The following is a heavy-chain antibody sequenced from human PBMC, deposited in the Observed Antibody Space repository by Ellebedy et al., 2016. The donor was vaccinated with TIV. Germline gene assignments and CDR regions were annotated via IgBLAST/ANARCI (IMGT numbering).Heavy chain of an antibody. V-gene: IGHV3-30-3*01. CDR1: GFTFSSYA. CDR2: ISYDGSNK. D-gene: IGHD4-17*01. J-gene: IGHJ4*02. Sequence: GESLKISXAASGFTFSSYAMHWVRQAPGKGLEWVAVISYDGSNKYYADSVKGRFTISRDNSKNTLYLQMNSLRAEDTAVYYCARDDYGDYTGGGYWGQGTLVTVSS. CDR3: ARDDYGDYTGGGY.